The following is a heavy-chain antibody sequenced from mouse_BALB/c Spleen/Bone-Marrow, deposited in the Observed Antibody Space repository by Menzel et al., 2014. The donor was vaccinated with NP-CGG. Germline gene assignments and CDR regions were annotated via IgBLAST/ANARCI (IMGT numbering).Heavy chain of an antibody. V-gene: IGHV3-1*02. D-gene: IGHD2-14*01. Sequence: EVQLVESGPDLVKPSQSLSLTCTVTGYSITSGYSWHWIRQFPGNKLEWMGYIHYSGSTNYNPSPKSRISITRDTSKNQFFLQLNSVTTEDTATYYCARYYRYDYAMDYWGQGTSVTVSS. J-gene: IGHJ4*01. CDR3: ARYYRYDYAMDY. CDR1: GYSITSGYS. CDR2: IHYSGST.